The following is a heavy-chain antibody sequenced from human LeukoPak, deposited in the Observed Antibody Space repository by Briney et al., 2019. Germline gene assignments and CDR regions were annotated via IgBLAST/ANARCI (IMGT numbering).Heavy chain of an antibody. CDR3: TRDGRGGYSSSSGDDY. J-gene: IGHJ4*02. V-gene: IGHV3-49*04. CDR2: IRSKAYGGTT. CDR1: GFTFGDYA. Sequence: GGSLRLSCTASGFTFGDYAMSWVRQAPGKGLEWVGFIRSKAYGGTTEYAASVKGRFTISRDDSKSIAYLQMNSLKTEDTAVYYCTRDGRGGYSSSSGDDYWGQGTLVTVSS. D-gene: IGHD6-6*01.